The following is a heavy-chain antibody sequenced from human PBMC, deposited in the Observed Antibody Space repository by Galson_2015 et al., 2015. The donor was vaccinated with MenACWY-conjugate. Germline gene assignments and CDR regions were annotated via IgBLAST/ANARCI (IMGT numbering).Heavy chain of an antibody. CDR3: ARLGGNYRTTSHFNY. CDR1: GFTVSSTY. V-gene: IGHV3-66*01. CDR2: IYSGGST. J-gene: IGHJ4*02. D-gene: IGHD1-26*01. Sequence: SLRLSCAASGFTVSSTYMSWVRQAPGKGLERVSVIYSGGSTYYADSVKGRFTISRDNAKNTLYLQMNSLRAEDTAVYYCARLGGNYRTTSHFNYWGQGTLVTVSS.